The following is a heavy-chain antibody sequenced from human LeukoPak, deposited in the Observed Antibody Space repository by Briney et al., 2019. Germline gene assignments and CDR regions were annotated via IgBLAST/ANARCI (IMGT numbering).Heavy chain of an antibody. J-gene: IGHJ4*02. CDR2: IYSGSST. CDR1: GFTVSSNY. V-gene: IGHV3-53*01. D-gene: IGHD6-13*01. CDR3: ARIATAVNIFDY. Sequence: GGSLRLSCAASGFTVSSNYMSWVRQAPGKGLEWVSVIYSGSSTYYADSVKGRFTISRDNSKHTLYLQMNSLRAEDTAVYYCARIATAVNIFDYWGQGTLVTVSS.